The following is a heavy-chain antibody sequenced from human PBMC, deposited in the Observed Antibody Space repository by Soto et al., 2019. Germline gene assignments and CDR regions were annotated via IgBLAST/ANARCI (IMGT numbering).Heavy chain of an antibody. CDR2: ISAYNGNT. D-gene: IGHD6-19*01. Sequence: GASVKVSCKASSYTFTSYGISWVRQAPGQGLEWMGWISAYNGNTNYAQKLQGRVTMTTDTSTSTAYMELRSLRSDDTAVYYCARQEGYSRGWYGRFDYWGHGTLVTVSS. CDR1: SYTFTSYG. V-gene: IGHV1-18*01. CDR3: ARQEGYSRGWYGRFDY. J-gene: IGHJ4*01.